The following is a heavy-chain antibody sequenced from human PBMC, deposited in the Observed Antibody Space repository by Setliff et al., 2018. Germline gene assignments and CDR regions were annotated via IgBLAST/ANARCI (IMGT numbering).Heavy chain of an antibody. Sequence: GGSLRLSCAASGFIFSDYWMIWVRQAPGKGLEWVANIKHDGIQKQYVDSVKGRFTISRDNAKNSVYLQMNSLRAEDTAVYYCVPLNLAGEARENFQLWGRGTLVTVSS. CDR1: GFIFSDYW. V-gene: IGHV3-7*01. CDR2: IKHDGIQK. CDR3: VPLNLAGEARENFQL. J-gene: IGHJ1*01. D-gene: IGHD3-3*02.